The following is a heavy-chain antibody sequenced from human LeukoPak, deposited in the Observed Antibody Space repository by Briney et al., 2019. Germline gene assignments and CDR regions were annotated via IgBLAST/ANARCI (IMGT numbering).Heavy chain of an antibody. CDR3: AKVEDLITFGGVIVPIFDY. V-gene: IGHV3-23*03. D-gene: IGHD3-16*02. CDR1: GFTFSYFA. J-gene: IGHJ4*02. CDR2: IEKDGSST. Sequence: GGSLRLSCGASGFTFSYFAMSWVRQAPGKGLEWVSGIEKDGSSTYYADSVKGRFTISRDNSKNTLYLQMNSLRAEDTAVYYCAKVEDLITFGGVIVPIFDYWGQGTLVTVSS.